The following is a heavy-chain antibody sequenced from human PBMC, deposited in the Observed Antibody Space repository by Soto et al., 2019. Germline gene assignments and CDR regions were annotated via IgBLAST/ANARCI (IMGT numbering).Heavy chain of an antibody. CDR2: ISGSSRYK. J-gene: IGHJ4*02. Sequence: KPPGRGLEWVSYISGSSRYKNFXXFGKGRFTISRDNAKNSLYLQMNSLRAEDTAVYYCARHTSGWHYYDYWGQGIPVTVSS. V-gene: IGHV3-11*06. D-gene: IGHD6-19*01. CDR3: ARHTSGWHYYDY.